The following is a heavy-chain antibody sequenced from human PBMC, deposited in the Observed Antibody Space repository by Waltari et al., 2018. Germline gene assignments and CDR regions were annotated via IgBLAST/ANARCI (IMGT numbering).Heavy chain of an antibody. CDR1: GFTFSSYA. V-gene: IGHV3-23*03. CDR3: AKDTPSDY. Sequence: EVQLLESGGGLVQPGGSLRLSCAASGFTFSSYAMSWVRQAPGKGLEWVSVIYSGGSTYYADSVKGRFTISRDNSKNTLYLQMNSLRAEDTAVYYCAKDTPSDYWGQGTLVTVSS. J-gene: IGHJ4*02. CDR2: IYSGGST.